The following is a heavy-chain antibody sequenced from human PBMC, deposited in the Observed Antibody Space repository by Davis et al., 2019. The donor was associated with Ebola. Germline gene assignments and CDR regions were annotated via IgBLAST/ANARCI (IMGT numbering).Heavy chain of an antibody. CDR3: ARHQSYYYDSSGYYAYYFDY. CDR2: IYYSGST. V-gene: IGHV4-59*08. J-gene: IGHJ4*02. D-gene: IGHD3-22*01. CDR1: GGSISSYY. Sequence: PGGSLRLSCTVSGGSISSYYWSWIRQPPGKGLEWIGYIYYSGSTNYNPSLKSRVTISVDTSKNQFSLKLSSVTAADTAVYYCARHQSYYYDSSGYYAYYFDYWGQGTLVTVSS.